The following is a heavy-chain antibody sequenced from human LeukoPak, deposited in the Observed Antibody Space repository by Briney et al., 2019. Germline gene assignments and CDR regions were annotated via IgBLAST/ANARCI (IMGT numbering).Heavy chain of an antibody. Sequence: GGSLRLSCAASGFTFDDYAMHWVRQAPGKGLEWVSGISWNSGSIGYADSVKGRFTISRDNAKNSLYLQMNRLRAEDTALYYCAKGSLRGFGGVIATPWGQGTLVTVSS. CDR3: AKGSLRGFGGVIATP. D-gene: IGHD3-16*02. J-gene: IGHJ5*02. CDR2: ISWNSGSI. V-gene: IGHV3-9*01. CDR1: GFTFDDYA.